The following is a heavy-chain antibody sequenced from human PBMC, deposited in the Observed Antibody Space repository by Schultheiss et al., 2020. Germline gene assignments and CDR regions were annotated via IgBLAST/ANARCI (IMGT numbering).Heavy chain of an antibody. CDR1: GFTSSDYW. J-gene: IGHJ4*02. Sequence: GGSLRLSCLASGFTSSDYWMSWVRQPPGKGLEWVANIRQDGSEKNYVDSVRGRFTISRDNAKNSMYLQMNSLRAEDTAVYYCAREWVPGMATFDYWGQGTLVTVSS. CDR2: IRQDGSEK. V-gene: IGHV3-7*03. CDR3: AREWVPGMATFDY. D-gene: IGHD5-24*01.